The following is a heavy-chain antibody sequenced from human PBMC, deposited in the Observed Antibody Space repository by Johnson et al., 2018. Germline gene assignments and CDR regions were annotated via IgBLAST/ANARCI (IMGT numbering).Heavy chain of an antibody. D-gene: IGHD6-19*01. CDR2: IYSGGIT. Sequence: VQLVQSGGGLIQPGGSLRLSCAASGFTVSSNYMSWVRQPPGKGLEWVSVIYSGGITYYADSVTGRFTISRDNSKNTLYLQMNSLRAEDTAVYYCARDSGPGSGERHAPWLVGYFQHWGQGTLVTVSS. V-gene: IGHV3-53*01. CDR3: ARDSGPGSGERHAPWLVGYFQH. J-gene: IGHJ1*01. CDR1: GFTVSSNY.